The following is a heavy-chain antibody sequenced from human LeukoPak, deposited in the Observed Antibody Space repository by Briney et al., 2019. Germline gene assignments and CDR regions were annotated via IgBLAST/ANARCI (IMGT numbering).Heavy chain of an antibody. CDR3: ARSEAYNWNYVDAFDI. Sequence: SQTLSLTCTVSGGSISSGSYYGSWIRQPAGKGLEWIGRIYTSGSTNYNPSLKSRVTISVDTSKNPFSLKLSSVTAADTAVYYCARSEAYNWNYVDAFDIWGQGTMVTVSS. V-gene: IGHV4-61*02. D-gene: IGHD1-7*01. CDR1: GGSISSGSYY. CDR2: IYTSGST. J-gene: IGHJ3*02.